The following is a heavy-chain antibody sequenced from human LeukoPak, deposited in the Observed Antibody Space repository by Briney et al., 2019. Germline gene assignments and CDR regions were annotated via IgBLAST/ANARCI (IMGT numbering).Heavy chain of an antibody. Sequence: GGSLRLPCAASGFTFSSYSMNWVRQAPGKGLEWVSYISSSSSTIYYADSVKGRFTISRDNAKNSLYLQMNSLRAEDTAVYYCARGRPVAATLWFDPWGQGTLVTVSS. V-gene: IGHV3-48*01. J-gene: IGHJ5*02. D-gene: IGHD2-15*01. CDR2: ISSSSSTI. CDR3: ARGRPVAATLWFDP. CDR1: GFTFSSYS.